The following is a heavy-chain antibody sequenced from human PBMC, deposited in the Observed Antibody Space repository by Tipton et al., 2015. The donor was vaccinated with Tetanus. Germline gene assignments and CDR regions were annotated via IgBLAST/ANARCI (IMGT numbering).Heavy chain of an antibody. V-gene: IGHV4-4*07. CDR2: IYINGRN. CDR1: GDSISSNY. J-gene: IGHJ5*02. Sequence: GLVKPSETLSLTCTVSGDSISSNYWSWIRQPAGKGPEWIGRIYINGRNNYNPSLKSRVTMSIDTSKNQFSLNRRSVTAADTAVYYCARDRGFPTYTYFAPWGQGTLVTVSS. CDR3: ARDRGFPTYTYFAP. D-gene: IGHD3-10*01.